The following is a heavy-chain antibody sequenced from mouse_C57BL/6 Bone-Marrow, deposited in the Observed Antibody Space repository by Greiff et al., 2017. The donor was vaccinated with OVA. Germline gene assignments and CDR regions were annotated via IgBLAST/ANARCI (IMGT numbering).Heavy chain of an antibody. CDR1: GFTFNTYA. D-gene: IGHD1-1*01. CDR3: VRDQDYYGSSPYCYFDV. V-gene: IGHV10-3*01. Sequence: EVKLMESGGGLVQPKGSLKLSCAASGFTFNTYAMHWVRQAPGKGLEWVARIRSKSSNYATYYADSVKDRFTISRDDSQSMIYLQMNNLKTEDTVMYYCVRDQDYYGSSPYCYFDVWGTGTTVTVSS. CDR2: IRSKSSNYAT. J-gene: IGHJ1*03.